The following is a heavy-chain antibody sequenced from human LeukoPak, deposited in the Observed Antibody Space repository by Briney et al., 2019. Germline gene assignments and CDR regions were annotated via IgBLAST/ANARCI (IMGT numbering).Heavy chain of an antibody. J-gene: IGHJ4*02. CDR3: AKRRGPTYGDFDY. CDR1: GFTFSSYA. D-gene: IGHD4-17*01. Sequence: RTGGSLRLSCAASGFTFSSYAMSWVRQAPGKGLEWVSAISGSGGSTYYADSVKGRFTISRDISKNTLYLQMNSLRAEDTAVYYCAKRRGPTYGDFDYWGQGTLVTVSS. CDR2: ISGSGGST. V-gene: IGHV3-23*01.